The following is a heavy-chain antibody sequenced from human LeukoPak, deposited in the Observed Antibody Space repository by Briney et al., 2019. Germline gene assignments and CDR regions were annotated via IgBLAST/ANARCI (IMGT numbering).Heavy chain of an antibody. CDR3: SKDTAIVIPYYYYYMDV. CDR2: IYTSGST. J-gene: IGHJ6*03. V-gene: IGHV4-61*02. D-gene: IGHD5-18*01. CDR1: GGSISSGSYY. Sequence: SQTLSLTCTVSGGSISSGSYYWSWIRQPAGKGLEWIGRIYTSGSTNYNPSLKSRVTISVDTSKNQFSLKLRSVTAADRAVYYCSKDTAIVIPYYYYYMDVWGKGTTVTVSS.